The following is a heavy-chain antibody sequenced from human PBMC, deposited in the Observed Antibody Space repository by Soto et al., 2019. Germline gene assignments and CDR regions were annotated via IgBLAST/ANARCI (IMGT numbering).Heavy chain of an antibody. V-gene: IGHV3-7*04. CDR2: TNQDGSEK. CDR3: SGGVGDAV. D-gene: IGHD1-26*01. Sequence: EEPLVESGGGLVQPGGSLRLSCAVSGFTFRRDWMNWVRQAPGKGLEWVAHTNQDGSEKYYVDSVKGRFTIFRDNATTSRFLQMNSLRAEDTAVYYCSGGVGDAVWGQGTLVTVSS. CDR1: GFTFRRDW. J-gene: IGHJ4*02.